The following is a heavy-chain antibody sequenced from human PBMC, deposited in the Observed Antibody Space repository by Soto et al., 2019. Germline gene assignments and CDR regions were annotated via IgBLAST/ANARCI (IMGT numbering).Heavy chain of an antibody. CDR2: VYHTGTT. J-gene: IGHJ4*02. CDR3: ARGANNFDY. CDR1: GDSISSSQW. V-gene: IGHV4-4*02. Sequence: QVQLQESGPGLVKPSGTLSLTCAVSGDSISSSQWWNWVRQPPGKGLEWIGEVYHTGTTNYNPSLKSRVTISVDKSTNQFSLNLSSVTAADTALYYCARGANNFDYWGRGTLVTVSS.